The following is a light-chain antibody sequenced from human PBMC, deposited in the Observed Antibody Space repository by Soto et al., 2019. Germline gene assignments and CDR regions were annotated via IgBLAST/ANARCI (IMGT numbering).Light chain of an antibody. V-gene: IGKV3-20*01. CDR2: GAS. J-gene: IGKJ1*01. CDR3: QQYGSSGT. CDR1: QSVSNNY. Sequence: EIVLTQSPGTLSLSQGERATLSCRASQSVSNNYLAWYQQKPGQAPRLLIYGASNRATGIPDRFSGSGSGTDFTLTISRLEPEDVAVYYCQQYGSSGTFGQGTKVEIK.